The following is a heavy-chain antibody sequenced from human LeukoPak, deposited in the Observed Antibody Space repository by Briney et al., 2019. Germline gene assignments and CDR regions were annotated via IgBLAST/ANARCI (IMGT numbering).Heavy chain of an antibody. Sequence: PGRSLRLSCAASGFTFDDYAMHWVRQAPGKGLEWVAFISYDGSNKYYADSVKGRFTISRDNSKNTLYLQMNSLRAEDTAVYYCAKVGYYGSGGGRLSYGMDVWGQGTTVTVSS. V-gene: IGHV3-30*18. CDR2: ISYDGSNK. J-gene: IGHJ6*02. CDR3: AKVGYYGSGGGRLSYGMDV. CDR1: GFTFDDYA. D-gene: IGHD3-10*01.